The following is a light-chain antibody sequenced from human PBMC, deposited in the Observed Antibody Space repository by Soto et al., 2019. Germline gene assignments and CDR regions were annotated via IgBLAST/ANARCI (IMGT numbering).Light chain of an antibody. V-gene: IGLV2-11*01. CDR1: SSDVGGYNY. Sequence: QSALTQPRSVSGSPGQSVTISCTGTSSDVGGYNYVSWYQQHPGKAPKLMIYDVSKRPSGVPDRFSGSKSGNTASLTISGLQAEDEAHYYCCSYAGSYTSSFGGGTKVTVL. J-gene: IGLJ2*01. CDR3: CSYAGSYTSS. CDR2: DVS.